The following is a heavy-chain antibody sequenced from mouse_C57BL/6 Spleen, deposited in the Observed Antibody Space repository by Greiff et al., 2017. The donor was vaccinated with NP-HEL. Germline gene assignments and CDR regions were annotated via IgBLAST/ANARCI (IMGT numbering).Heavy chain of an antibody. CDR1: GYAFSSSW. CDR3: AVITTVVATNFDY. J-gene: IGHJ2*01. CDR2: IYPGDGDT. V-gene: IGHV1-82*01. Sequence: QVQLQQSGPELVKPGASVKISCKASGYAFSSSWMNWVKQRPGKSLEWIGRIYPGDGDTNYNGKFKGKATLTADKSSSTAYMQLSSLTSEDSAVYFCAVITTVVATNFDYWGQGTTLTVSS. D-gene: IGHD1-1*01.